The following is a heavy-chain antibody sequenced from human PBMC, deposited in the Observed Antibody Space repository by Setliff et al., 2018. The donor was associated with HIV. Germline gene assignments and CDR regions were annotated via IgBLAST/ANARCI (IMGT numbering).Heavy chain of an antibody. Sequence: GASVKVSCKASGYTFTSYGLSWVRQAPGQGLEWMGWISDYNSNTEYEQKLQGRVTMTKDTSTSTAYMELRSLRPDDTAVYFCARRADWFDLWGQGTLVTVSS. CDR2: ISDYNSNT. CDR3: ARRADWFDL. V-gene: IGHV1-18*01. CDR1: GYTFTSYG. J-gene: IGHJ5*02.